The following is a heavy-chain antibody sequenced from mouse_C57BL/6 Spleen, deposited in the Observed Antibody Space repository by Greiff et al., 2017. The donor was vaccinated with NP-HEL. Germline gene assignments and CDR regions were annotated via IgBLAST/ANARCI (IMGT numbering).Heavy chain of an antibody. J-gene: IGHJ2*01. Sequence: QVQLQQPGAELVKPGASVKLSCKASGYTFTSYWLQWVKQRPGQGLAWIGELDPSDSYTNYNQKFKGKATLTVDTSSSTAYMQRSSRTSEDSAVYYCARKRVTTSYYFDYWGQGTTLTVST. CDR1: GYTFTSYW. V-gene: IGHV1-50*01. D-gene: IGHD2-2*01. CDR3: ARKRVTTSYYFDY. CDR2: LDPSDSYT.